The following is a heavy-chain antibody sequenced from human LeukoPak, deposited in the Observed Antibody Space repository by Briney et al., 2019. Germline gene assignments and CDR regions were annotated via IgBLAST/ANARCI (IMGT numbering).Heavy chain of an antibody. CDR3: AKSGGSCSGGSCYYYYYYMDV. CDR2: ISGSGGST. CDR1: GFTFSSYA. V-gene: IGHV3-23*01. Sequence: GGSLRLSCAASGFTFSSYASSWVRRAPGKGLEWVSTISGSGGSTYYADSVKGRFSISRENSKNTLYLHRNSLRAEDTAVYYGAKSGGSCSGGSCYYYYYYMDVWGKGTTVTVSS. J-gene: IGHJ6*03. D-gene: IGHD2-15*01.